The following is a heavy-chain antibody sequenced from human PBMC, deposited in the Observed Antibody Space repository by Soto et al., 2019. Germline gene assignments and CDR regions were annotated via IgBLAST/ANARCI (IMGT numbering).Heavy chain of an antibody. Sequence: QVQLQESGPGLVKPSQTLSLTCTVSGGSISSGDYYWSWIRQPPGKGLEWIGYIYYSGSTYYNPSLKSRVTISVDTSKNQFSLKLSSVTAADTAVYYCARDASWYYYDSSGYYSKDWYFDLWGRGTLVTVSS. CDR3: ARDASWYYYDSSGYYSKDWYFDL. D-gene: IGHD3-22*01. CDR1: GGSISSGDYY. V-gene: IGHV4-30-4*01. CDR2: IYYSGST. J-gene: IGHJ2*01.